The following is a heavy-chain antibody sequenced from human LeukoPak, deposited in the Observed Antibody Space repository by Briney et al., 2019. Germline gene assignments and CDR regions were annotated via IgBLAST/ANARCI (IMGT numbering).Heavy chain of an antibody. Sequence: SETLSLTCTVSGGSISSSSYYWGWIRQPPGKGLEWIGSIYYSGSTYYNPSLKSRVTISVDTSKNQFSLKLSSVTAADTAVYYCASRGQQLVQGADYYYYYMDVWGKGTTVTVSS. D-gene: IGHD6-13*01. V-gene: IGHV4-39*01. CDR3: ASRGQQLVQGADYYYYYMDV. CDR1: GGSISSSSYY. J-gene: IGHJ6*03. CDR2: IYYSGST.